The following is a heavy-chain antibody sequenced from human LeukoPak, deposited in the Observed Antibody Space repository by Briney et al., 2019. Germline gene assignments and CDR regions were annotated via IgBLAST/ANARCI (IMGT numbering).Heavy chain of an antibody. V-gene: IGHV4-39*01. CDR1: GGSIIDASYY. CDR3: GSHINGNYRYYFDY. D-gene: IGHD5-24*01. CDR2: TYYTGST. J-gene: IGHJ4*02. Sequence: PSETLSLTCTVSGGSIIDASYYWGWIRQPPGKGLEWIGSTYYTGSTYYNPSLKSRVTMSADTSKTQLSLKLTSVTAADTAVFYCGSHINGNYRYYFDYWGQGTLVTVSS.